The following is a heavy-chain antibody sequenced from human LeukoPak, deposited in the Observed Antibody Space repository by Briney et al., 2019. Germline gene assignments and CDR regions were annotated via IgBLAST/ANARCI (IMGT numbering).Heavy chain of an antibody. V-gene: IGHV3-7*03. Sequence: GGSLRLSCVASGFTFGKYWMSWVRQAPGKGLEWVANIKLDGSEKNYVDSVKGRFTISRDNTKNSLYLQMNSLRAEDTAVFYCARAPGGYYDFWSGYYPDYWGQGTLVTVSS. CDR2: IKLDGSEK. CDR3: ARAPGGYYDFWSGYYPDY. CDR1: GFTFGKYW. J-gene: IGHJ4*02. D-gene: IGHD3-3*01.